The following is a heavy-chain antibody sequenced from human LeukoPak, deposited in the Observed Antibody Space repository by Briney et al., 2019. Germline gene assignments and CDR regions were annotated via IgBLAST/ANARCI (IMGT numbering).Heavy chain of an antibody. J-gene: IGHJ3*02. CDR1: GFSFSEYH. CDR3: ARHSEGPVNDAFDI. Sequence: GGSLRLSCAASGFSFSEYHMTWVRQAPGKGLEWVSNISSSGRYTNYADSVGGGFTISRDNAKKSLYLQMNSQRAEDTAVYYCARHSEGPVNDAFDIWGQGTKVTVSS. V-gene: IGHV3-11*03. D-gene: IGHD2-2*01. CDR2: ISSSGRYT.